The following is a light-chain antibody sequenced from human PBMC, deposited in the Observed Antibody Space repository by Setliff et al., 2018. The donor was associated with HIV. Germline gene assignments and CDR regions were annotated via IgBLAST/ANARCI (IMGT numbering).Light chain of an antibody. Sequence: QSALTQPASVSGSPGQSITISCTGTSSDVGGYNYVSWYQQHPGKAPKLMIYDVSNRPSGVSNRFSGSKSGNTASLTISGLQAEDEADYYCCSYAGNSIYVFGTGTKVTV. J-gene: IGLJ1*01. CDR2: DVS. V-gene: IGLV2-14*03. CDR3: CSYAGNSIYV. CDR1: SSDVGGYNY.